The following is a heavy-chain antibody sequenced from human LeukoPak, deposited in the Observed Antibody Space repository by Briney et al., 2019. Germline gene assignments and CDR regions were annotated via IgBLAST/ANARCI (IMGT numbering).Heavy chain of an antibody. CDR2: ISNSSSYI. CDR3: ARDRPEPSNAWYYYDISGYSYFQH. D-gene: IGHD3-22*01. J-gene: IGHJ1*01. Sequence: PGGSLRLSCAASGFTFSSCSMNWVRQAPGKGLEWVSSISNSSSYIYYADSVKGRFTISRDNAKNSLYLQMNSLRAEDTAVYYCARDRPEPSNAWYYYDISGYSYFQHWGQGTLVTVSS. CDR1: GFTFSSCS. V-gene: IGHV3-21*01.